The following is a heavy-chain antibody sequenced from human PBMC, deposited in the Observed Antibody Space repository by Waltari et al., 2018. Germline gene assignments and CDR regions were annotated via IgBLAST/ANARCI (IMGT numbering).Heavy chain of an antibody. D-gene: IGHD3-10*01. CDR3: ARAVQSGYYYYYGMDV. V-gene: IGHV1-8*02. J-gene: IGHJ6*02. Sequence: QVQLVQSGAEVKKPGASVKVSCKASGYTFTSYDINWVRQATGQELEWMGGMNPNSGNTGYAQKFHGRVTMTRNTSISTAYMELSSLRSEDTAVYYCARAVQSGYYYYYGMDVWGQGTTVTVSS. CDR1: GYTFTSYD. CDR2: MNPNSGNT.